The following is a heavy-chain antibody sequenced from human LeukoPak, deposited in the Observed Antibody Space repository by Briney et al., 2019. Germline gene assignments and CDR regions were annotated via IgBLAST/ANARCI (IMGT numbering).Heavy chain of an antibody. D-gene: IGHD3-22*01. V-gene: IGHV3-48*04. Sequence: PGGSLRLSCAASGFTFSSYSMNWVRQAPGKGLEGVSYISSSSSTIYYADSVKGRFTISRDNAKNSLYLQMNSLRAEDTAVYYCARDLAVVVVSAFDIWGQGTMVTVSS. J-gene: IGHJ3*02. CDR3: ARDLAVVVVSAFDI. CDR1: GFTFSSYS. CDR2: ISSSSSTI.